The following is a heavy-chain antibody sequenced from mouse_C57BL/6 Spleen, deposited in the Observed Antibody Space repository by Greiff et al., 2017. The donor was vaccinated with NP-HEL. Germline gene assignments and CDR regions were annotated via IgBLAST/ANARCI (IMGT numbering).Heavy chain of an antibody. V-gene: IGHV1-64*01. CDR1: GYTFTSYW. D-gene: IGHD1-1*02. J-gene: IGHJ3*01. CDR3: ARWGGPAWFAY. CDR2: IHPNSGST. Sequence: QVQLQQPGAELVKPGASVKLSCKASGYTFTSYWMHWVKQRPGQGLEWIGMIHPNSGSTNYNAPFPGKATLTVDKSSSTAYMQLSSLTSEDSAVYDCARWGGPAWFAYRSPRTLVTVSA.